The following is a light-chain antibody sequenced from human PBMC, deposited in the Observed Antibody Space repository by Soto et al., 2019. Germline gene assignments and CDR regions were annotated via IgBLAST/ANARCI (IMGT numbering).Light chain of an antibody. CDR2: EGS. Sequence: QSALTQPASVSGSPGQSITIPCTGTSSDVGSYTLVSWYQQHPGKAPKVLMYEGSKRPSGVSDRFSGSKSGNTASLTVSWLQAGDEAGYYCCSFAGRSTFDVFGTGTKLTVL. CDR3: CSFAGRSTFDV. V-gene: IGLV2-23*03. CDR1: SSDVGSYTL. J-gene: IGLJ1*01.